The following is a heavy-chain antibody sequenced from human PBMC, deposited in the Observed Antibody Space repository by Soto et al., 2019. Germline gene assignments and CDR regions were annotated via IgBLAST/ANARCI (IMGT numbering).Heavy chain of an antibody. V-gene: IGHV4-34*01. CDR2: INHSGST. CDR3: ARAPARHYYDSSGPIQH. Sequence: QVQLQQWGAGLLKPSETLSLTCAVYGGSFSGYYWSWIRQPPGKGLEWIGEINHSGSTNYNPSLKSRVTISVDTSKNQFSLKLSSATAADTAVYYCARAPARHYYDSSGPIQHWGQGTLVTVSS. CDR1: GGSFSGYY. D-gene: IGHD3-22*01. J-gene: IGHJ1*01.